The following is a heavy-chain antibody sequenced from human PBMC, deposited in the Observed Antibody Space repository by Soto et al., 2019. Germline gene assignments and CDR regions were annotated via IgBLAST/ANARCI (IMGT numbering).Heavy chain of an antibody. V-gene: IGHV4-59*01. CDR1: GGSISSYY. Sequence: SETLSLTCTVSGGSISSYYWSWIRQPPGKGLEWIGYIYYSGSTNYNPSLKSRVTISVDTSKNQFSLKLSSVTAADTAVYYCARVGGGHYYYYYGMDVWGQGTTVTVSS. D-gene: IGHD3-16*01. CDR3: ARVGGGHYYYYYGMDV. CDR2: IYYSGST. J-gene: IGHJ6*02.